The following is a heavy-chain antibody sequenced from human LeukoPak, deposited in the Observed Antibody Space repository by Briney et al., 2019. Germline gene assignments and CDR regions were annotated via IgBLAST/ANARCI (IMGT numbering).Heavy chain of an antibody. CDR1: GGTFSSYG. V-gene: IGHV1-69*04. CDR3: ASYYYDSSGYYYEVGY. Sequence: SVTVSCKPSGGTFSSYGFCWVRLAPGQGLEWLGRSILILGIANYAQKFQGRVTITADKSTSTAYMELSSLRSEDTAVYYCASYYYDSSGYYYEVGYWGQGTLVTVSS. D-gene: IGHD3-22*01. CDR2: SILILGIA. J-gene: IGHJ4*02.